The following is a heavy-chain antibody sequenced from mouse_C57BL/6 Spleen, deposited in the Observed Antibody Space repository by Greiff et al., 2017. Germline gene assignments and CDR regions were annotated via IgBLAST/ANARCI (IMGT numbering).Heavy chain of an antibody. V-gene: IGHV1-69*01. Sequence: QVQLQQPGAELVMPGASVKLSCKASGYTFTSYWMHWVKQRPGQGLEWIGEIDPSDSYTNYNQKFKGKSTLTVDKSSSTADMQLSSLTSEDSAVYYCARGGIGLYYMDYWGQGTTLTVSS. D-gene: IGHD2-14*01. CDR2: IDPSDSYT. CDR1: GYTFTSYW. CDR3: ARGGIGLYYMDY. J-gene: IGHJ2*01.